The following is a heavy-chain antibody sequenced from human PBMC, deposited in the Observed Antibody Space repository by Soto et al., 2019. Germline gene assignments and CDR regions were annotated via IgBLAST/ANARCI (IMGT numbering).Heavy chain of an antibody. J-gene: IGHJ4*02. CDR2: IWYDGSNK. CDR3: AREGYDSSGYATRVYFDY. CDR1: GFTFSSYG. D-gene: IGHD3-22*01. V-gene: IGHV3-33*01. Sequence: PGGSLRLSCAASGFTFSSYGMHWVRQAPGKGLEWVAVIWYDGSNKYYADSVKGRFTISRDNSKNTLYLQMNSLRAEDTAVYYCAREGYDSSGYATRVYFDYWGQGTLVTVS.